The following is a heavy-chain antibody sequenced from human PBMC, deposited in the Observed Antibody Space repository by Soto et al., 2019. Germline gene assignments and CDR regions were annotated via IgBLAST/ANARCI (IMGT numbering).Heavy chain of an antibody. J-gene: IGHJ4*02. Sequence: QVQVVESGGGVVQPGTSLRLSCAASGFTFSNFGMHWVRQAPGKGLEWVAVIWHDGKNKYYADSAKGRFTISRDNSQNTLYLQMNSLRAEDTAVYYCARDPGQDEAMDYWGQGTLVTVSS. CDR3: ARDPGQDEAMDY. CDR1: GFTFSNFG. V-gene: IGHV3-33*01. CDR2: IWHDGKNK.